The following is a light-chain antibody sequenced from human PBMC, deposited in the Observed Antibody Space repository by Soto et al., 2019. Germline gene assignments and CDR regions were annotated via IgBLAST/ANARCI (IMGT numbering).Light chain of an antibody. V-gene: IGKV3-11*01. Sequence: ELVLPQSPATLSLSPGERATLSCRASQSVSSYLAWYQQKPDQAPRLLIYDASNSATGIPARFSGSGSGTDFTLTISSLEAEDFAVYYCQQRSNWPPLTFGGGTKVEIK. J-gene: IGKJ4*01. CDR2: DAS. CDR3: QQRSNWPPLT. CDR1: QSVSSY.